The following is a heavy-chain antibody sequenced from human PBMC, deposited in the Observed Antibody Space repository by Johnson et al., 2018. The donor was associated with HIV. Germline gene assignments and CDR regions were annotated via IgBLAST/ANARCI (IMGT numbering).Heavy chain of an antibody. CDR1: GFTLSDHY. Sequence: VQLVESGGGLVQPGGSLRLSCAASGFTLSDHYMDWVRQAAGKGLEWVGRTKNKANSYTTEYAASVKGRFTISRDDSKNSLYLQMNSLKTEDTAVYYCALSYSFDAFDIWGQGTMVTVSS. D-gene: IGHD2-21*01. V-gene: IGHV3-72*01. J-gene: IGHJ3*02. CDR3: ALSYSFDAFDI. CDR2: TKNKANSYTT.